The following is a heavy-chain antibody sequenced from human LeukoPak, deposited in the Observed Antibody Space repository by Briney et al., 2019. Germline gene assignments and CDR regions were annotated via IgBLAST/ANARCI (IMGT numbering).Heavy chain of an antibody. CDR3: ARARAPYYYDSSGYYY. J-gene: IGHJ4*02. CDR1: GYTFTSYG. Sequence: ASVKVSCKASGYTFTSYGISWVRQAPGQGLEWMGWISAYNGNTNYAQKFQGRVTITADESTSTAYMELSSLRSEDTAVYYCARARAPYYYDSSGYYYWGQGTLVTVSS. CDR2: ISAYNGNT. V-gene: IGHV1-18*01. D-gene: IGHD3-22*01.